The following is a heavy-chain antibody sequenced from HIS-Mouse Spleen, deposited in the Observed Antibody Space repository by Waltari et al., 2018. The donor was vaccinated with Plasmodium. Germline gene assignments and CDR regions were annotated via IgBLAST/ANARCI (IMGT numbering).Heavy chain of an antibody. CDR3: ARTTYSSSSAKYYYYGMDV. J-gene: IGHJ6*02. D-gene: IGHD6-6*01. CDR2: IDWDDDK. V-gene: IGHV2-70*15. CDR1: GFSLRTSAMC. Sequence: QVTLRESGPALVKPTQTLPLTCTFSGFSLRTSAMCVIWIRQPPGKPLEWLARIDWDDDKYYSTSLKTRLTISKDTSKNQVVLTMTNMDPVDTATYYCARTTYSSSSAKYYYYGMDVWGQGTTVTVSS.